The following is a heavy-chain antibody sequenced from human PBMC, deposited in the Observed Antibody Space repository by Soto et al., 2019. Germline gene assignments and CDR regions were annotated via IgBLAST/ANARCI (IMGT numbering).Heavy chain of an antibody. D-gene: IGHD2-2*02. Sequence: GDSLKISCKASGYVFTNYWIGWVRQIPGKGLEWMGIIYPGDSDTKYGPSLQGQVTTSADKPISTAYLQWNSLKASDTAIYYCARQGLYGSDWDGMDVWGQGTTVTVSS. V-gene: IGHV5-51*01. CDR1: GYVFTNYW. CDR2: IYPGDSDT. CDR3: ARQGLYGSDWDGMDV. J-gene: IGHJ6*02.